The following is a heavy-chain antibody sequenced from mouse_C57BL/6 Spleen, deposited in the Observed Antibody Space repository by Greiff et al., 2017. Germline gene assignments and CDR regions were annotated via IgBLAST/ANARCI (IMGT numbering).Heavy chain of an antibody. J-gene: IGHJ4*01. CDR2: IDPSDSET. V-gene: IGHV1-52*01. CDR3: ARGSNYDAMDY. D-gene: IGHD2-5*01. CDR1: GYTFTSYW. Sequence: QVQLQQPGAELVRPGSSVTLSCKASGYTFTSYWLHWVKQRPIPGLEWIGNIDPSDSETHYNQKFKDKATLTVDKSSSTAYMQLSSLTSEDSAVYYCARGSNYDAMDYWGQGTSVTVSS.